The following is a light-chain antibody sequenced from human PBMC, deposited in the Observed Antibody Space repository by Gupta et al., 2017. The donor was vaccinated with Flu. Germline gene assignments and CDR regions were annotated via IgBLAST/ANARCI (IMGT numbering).Light chain of an antibody. J-gene: IGLJ1*01. Sequence: QSALTQPPSVSATAGQKVTISCSGSTSDIGNNYVSWYQQIPGTAPKLLIDENDKRPSGIPDRFAGYKSGTSGSMDISGLQPGDDADYYCGKWDSNLSGVFGTGTTVTVL. CDR2: END. CDR3: GKWDSNLSGV. CDR1: TSDIGNNY. V-gene: IGLV1-51*02.